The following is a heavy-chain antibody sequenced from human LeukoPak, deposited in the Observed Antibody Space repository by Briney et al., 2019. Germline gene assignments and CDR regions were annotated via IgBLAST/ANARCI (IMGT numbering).Heavy chain of an antibody. CDR1: GFTFSSYS. D-gene: IGHD5-12*01. J-gene: IGHJ6*03. CDR3: AKVGATISYYYYYYMDV. V-gene: IGHV3-21*01. Sequence: GGSLRLSCAASGFTFSSYSMNWVRQAPGKGLEWVSSISSSSSYIYYADSVKGRFTISRDNAKNSLYLQMNSLRAEDTAVYYCAKVGATISYYYYYYMDVWGKGTTVTVSS. CDR2: ISSSSSYI.